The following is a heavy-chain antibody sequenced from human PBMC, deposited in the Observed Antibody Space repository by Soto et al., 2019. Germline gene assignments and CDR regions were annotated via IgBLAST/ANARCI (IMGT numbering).Heavy chain of an antibody. D-gene: IGHD2-2*01. Sequence: GASVKVSCKTSGYTFTSYGISWVRQAPGQGLEWMGWMNPNSGNTGYAQKFQGRVTMTRNTSISTAYMELSSLRSEDTAVYLCARGRTLPLGDCSSKTCYGWFDSWGQGALVTVSS. CDR3: ARGRTLPLGDCSSKTCYGWFDS. CDR2: MNPNSGNT. CDR1: GYTFTSYG. V-gene: IGHV1-8*02. J-gene: IGHJ5*01.